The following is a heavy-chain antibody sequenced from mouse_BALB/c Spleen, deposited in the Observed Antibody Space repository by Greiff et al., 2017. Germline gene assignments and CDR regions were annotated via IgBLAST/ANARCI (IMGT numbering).Heavy chain of an antibody. CDR2: IDPANGNT. CDR1: GFNIKDTY. J-gene: IGHJ4*01. Sequence: EVQRVESGAELVKPGASVKLSCTASGFNIKDTYMHWVKQRPEQGLEWIGRIDPANGNTKYDPKFQGKATITADTSSNTAYLQLSSLTSEDTAVYYCARAPYLYAMDYWGQGTSVTVSS. V-gene: IGHV14-3*02. CDR3: ARAPYLYAMDY. D-gene: IGHD5-5*01.